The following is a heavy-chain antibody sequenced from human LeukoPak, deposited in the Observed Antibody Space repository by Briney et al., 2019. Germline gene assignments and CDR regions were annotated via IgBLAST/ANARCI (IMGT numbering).Heavy chain of an antibody. CDR3: ARGHYDSSGYYFFDY. CDR2: ISASGGST. D-gene: IGHD3-22*01. Sequence: GGSLRLSCAASGFTFSSSAMSWVRQVPGKGLEWVSGISASGGSTYYADSVRGRFTISRDNAKNSLYLQMNSLRAEDTAVYYCARGHYDSSGYYFFDYWGQGTLVTVSS. CDR1: GFTFSSSA. V-gene: IGHV3-23*01. J-gene: IGHJ4*02.